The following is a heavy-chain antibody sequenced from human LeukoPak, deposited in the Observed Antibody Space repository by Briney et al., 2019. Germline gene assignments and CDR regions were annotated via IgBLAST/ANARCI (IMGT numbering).Heavy chain of an antibody. V-gene: IGHV4-39*07. CDR3: ARFGDYYDSSAYGDY. Sequence: SETLSLTCNVSGGSISSRTSYWGWIRQPPGKGLEWIGAIYYSGTTYYSPSLKSRVTISEDTSKNQFSLKLTSVTAADTAVYYCARFGDYYDSSAYGDYWGQGTLVTVSS. CDR2: IYYSGTT. J-gene: IGHJ4*02. CDR1: GGSISSRTSY. D-gene: IGHD3-22*01.